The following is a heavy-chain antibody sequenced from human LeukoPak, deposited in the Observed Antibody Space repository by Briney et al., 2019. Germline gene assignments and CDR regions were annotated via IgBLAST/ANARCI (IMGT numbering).Heavy chain of an antibody. D-gene: IGHD4-17*01. V-gene: IGHV4-59*12. Sequence: PSETLSLTCSVSGGSISTYYWSWVRQPPGKGLEWIGYIYYSGSTYYNPSLKSRVTISVDTSKNQFSLKLSSVTAADTAVYYCARDGRDGDLNWYFDLWGRGTLVTVSS. J-gene: IGHJ2*01. CDR1: GGSISTYY. CDR3: ARDGRDGDLNWYFDL. CDR2: IYYSGST.